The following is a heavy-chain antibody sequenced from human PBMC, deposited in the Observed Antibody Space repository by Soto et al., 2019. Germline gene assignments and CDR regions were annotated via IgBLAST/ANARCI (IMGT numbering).Heavy chain of an antibody. CDR3: ARYGVAFDY. Sequence: VQMVEYGGGLVQPGGSLRVPCAASGFTFSGYWMTWVRQARGKGLEWVANIKQEGSEKYSVDSVKGRCPISRENALNSLYLQMSSLRGEDTAVYYCARYGVAFDYWGQGTLGTLSS. V-gene: IGHV3-7*05. CDR2: IKQEGSEK. J-gene: IGHJ4*02. CDR1: GFTFSGYW. D-gene: IGHD4-17*01.